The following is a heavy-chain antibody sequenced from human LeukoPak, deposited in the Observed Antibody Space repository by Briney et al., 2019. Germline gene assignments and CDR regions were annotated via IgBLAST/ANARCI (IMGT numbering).Heavy chain of an antibody. CDR1: GGSISSYY. J-gene: IGHJ6*03. Sequence: SETLSLTCTVSGGSISSYYWSWIRQPPGKGLEWIGYIYYSGNTNYNPSLKSRVTISVDTSKNQFSLTLRSVTAADTAVYYCARDGLNYYYYMDVWGKGTTVTVSS. CDR2: IYYSGNT. D-gene: IGHD5-12*01. CDR3: ARDGLNYYYYMDV. V-gene: IGHV4-59*01.